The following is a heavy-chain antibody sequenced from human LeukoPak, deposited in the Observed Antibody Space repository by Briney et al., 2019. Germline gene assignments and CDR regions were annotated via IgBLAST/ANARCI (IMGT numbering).Heavy chain of an antibody. CDR1: DGSINLYY. J-gene: IGHJ3*02. CDR3: ARQPAATAAFDI. Sequence: SETLSLTCSVSDGSINLYYWSWIRQPPGKGLEWIGYISYTGGETNYNPSLKSRLTISVDTSKNQFSLMLTSVTAADTAVYYCARQPAATAAFDIWAQGTMVTVSS. CDR2: ISYTGGET. D-gene: IGHD5-18*01. V-gene: IGHV4-59*08.